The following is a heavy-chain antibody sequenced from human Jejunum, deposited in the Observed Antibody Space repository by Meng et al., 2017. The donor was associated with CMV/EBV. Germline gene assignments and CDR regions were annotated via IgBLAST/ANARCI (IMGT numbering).Heavy chain of an antibody. V-gene: IGHV4-30-4*08. J-gene: IGHJ4*02. D-gene: IGHD3-22*01. CDR3: ARGNDSSGYYPDH. Sequence: GSGGSIRSGDHYWTWIRQPPGKGLEWIGNIDITGSPYYNPSLRSPVKISVDRSKNQFSLQLSSVTVADTAVYFCARGNDSSGYYPDHWGQGTLVTVSS. CDR1: GGSIRSGDHY. CDR2: IDITGSP.